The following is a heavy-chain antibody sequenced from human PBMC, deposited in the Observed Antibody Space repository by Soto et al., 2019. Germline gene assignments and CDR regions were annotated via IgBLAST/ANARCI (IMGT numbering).Heavy chain of an antibody. Sequence: SETLSLTCSVSVGSINNYYWSWIRQPPGKGLEFIGYIYYAGTTTYNPSLKSRVTISVDMSKNQFSLKLSSVTAADTAVYYCARLGGYYQALDSWGQGTLVTVSS. V-gene: IGHV4-59*08. CDR2: IYYAGTT. CDR3: ARLGGYYQALDS. D-gene: IGHD3-22*01. CDR1: VGSINNYY. J-gene: IGHJ4*02.